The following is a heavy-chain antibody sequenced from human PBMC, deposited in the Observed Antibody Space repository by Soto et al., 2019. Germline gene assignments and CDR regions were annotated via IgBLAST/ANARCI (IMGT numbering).Heavy chain of an antibody. CDR2: INGDGSDR. CDR1: GFSSSDYW. D-gene: IGHD7-27*01. CDR3: TRDPSWGAFDI. V-gene: IGHV3-7*01. Sequence: ELQLVQSGGGLAQPGGSLRLSCIASGFSSSDYWMAWIRQVPGKGLELVAAINGDGSDRGYLESVEGRFTISRDNANNSVFLHLNTLTAEDTAVYFGTRDPSWGAFDIWGQGTMVTVSS. J-gene: IGHJ3*02.